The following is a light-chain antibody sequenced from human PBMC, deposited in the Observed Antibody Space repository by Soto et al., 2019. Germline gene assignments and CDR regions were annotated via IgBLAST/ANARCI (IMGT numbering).Light chain of an antibody. Sequence: LSQSPCTLSLSPGERATLFCRASQSLSSSLAWYQQKSGQAPRLIIYGTSRRATGVPVRFSGSGSGTEFTLTISSLQSEDFAVYYCQQYNNWPRTFGQGTKVDI. CDR2: GTS. J-gene: IGKJ1*01. V-gene: IGKV3-15*01. CDR1: QSLSSS. CDR3: QQYNNWPRT.